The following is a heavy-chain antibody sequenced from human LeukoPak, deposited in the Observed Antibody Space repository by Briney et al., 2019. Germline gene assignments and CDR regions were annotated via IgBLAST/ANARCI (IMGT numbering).Heavy chain of an antibody. D-gene: IGHD3-16*01. V-gene: IGHV3-30*18. Sequence: GRSLRLSCAASGFTFSSFGMHWVRQAPGKGLEWVAVISYDGSTKYYADSVKGRFTTSRDNSKNTLYLQMNSLRDEDTAVYYCAKREVRGTYLYYFDYWGQGTLVTVSS. CDR3: AKREVRGTYLYYFDY. CDR2: ISYDGSTK. CDR1: GFTFSSFG. J-gene: IGHJ4*02.